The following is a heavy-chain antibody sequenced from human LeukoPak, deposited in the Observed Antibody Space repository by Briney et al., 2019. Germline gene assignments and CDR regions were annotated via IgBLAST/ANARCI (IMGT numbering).Heavy chain of an antibody. Sequence: PSETLPLTCTVSGGSISSYYWSWVRQPPGKGLEWIGYIYYSGSTNYNPSLKSRVTISVDTSKNQFSLKLSSVTAADTAVYYCARAGGYGSGSYLYYWGQGTLVTVSS. CDR2: IYYSGST. V-gene: IGHV4-59*01. CDR1: GGSISSYY. CDR3: ARAGGYGSGSYLYY. D-gene: IGHD3-10*01. J-gene: IGHJ4*02.